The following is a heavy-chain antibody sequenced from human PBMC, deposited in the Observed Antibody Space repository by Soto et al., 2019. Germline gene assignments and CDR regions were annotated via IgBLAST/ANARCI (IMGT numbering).Heavy chain of an antibody. CDR1: GFTVSSNY. V-gene: IGHV3-53*01. Sequence: PGGSLRLSCAASGFTVSSNYMSWVRQVPGKGLEWVSVIYSGGSTYYADSVKGRFTISRDNSKNTLYLQMNSLRAEDTAVYYCARLSSGWYCLDYWGQGTLVTVSS. CDR2: IYSGGST. J-gene: IGHJ4*02. D-gene: IGHD6-19*01. CDR3: ARLSSGWYCLDY.